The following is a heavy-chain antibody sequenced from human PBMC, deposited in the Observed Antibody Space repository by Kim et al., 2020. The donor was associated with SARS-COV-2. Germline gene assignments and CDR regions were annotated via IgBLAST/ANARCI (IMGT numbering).Heavy chain of an antibody. Sequence: ASVKVSCKASGYTFTSYGISWVRQAPGQGLEWMGWISAYNGNTNYAQKLQGRVTMTTDTSTSTAYMELRSLRSDDTAVYYCARDPSSQYYYDSSGYSDYWGQGTLVTVSS. CDR2: ISAYNGNT. CDR1: GYTFTSYG. CDR3: ARDPSSQYYYDSSGYSDY. D-gene: IGHD3-22*01. V-gene: IGHV1-18*01. J-gene: IGHJ4*02.